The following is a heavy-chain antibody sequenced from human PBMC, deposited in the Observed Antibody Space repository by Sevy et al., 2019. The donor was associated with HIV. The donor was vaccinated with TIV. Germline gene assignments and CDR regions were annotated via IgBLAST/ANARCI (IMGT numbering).Heavy chain of an antibody. CDR3: ARDGHQWVVESPFDI. V-gene: IGHV3-30-3*01. D-gene: IGHD6-19*01. CDR1: GFTFSSYA. Sequence: GGSLRLSCAASGFTFSSYAMHWVRQAPGKGLEWVAVISYDGSNKYYADSVKGRFTISRDNSKNTLYLQMNSLRAEDAAVYYCARDGHQWVVESPFDIWGQGTMVLVSS. J-gene: IGHJ3*02. CDR2: ISYDGSNK.